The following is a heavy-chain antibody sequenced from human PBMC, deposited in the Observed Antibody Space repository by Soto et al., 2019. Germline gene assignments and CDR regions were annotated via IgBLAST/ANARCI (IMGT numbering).Heavy chain of an antibody. J-gene: IGHJ4*02. CDR1: GFSFGIFA. V-gene: IGHV3-23*01. D-gene: IGHD2-15*01. CDR3: TMDRTPDCLYAFDF. CDR2: IIGNEKVT. Sequence: EVQLLESGGGVVQPGGSLRLSCAASGFSFGIFAMNWVRQAPGGGLEWVAVIIGNEKVTSYADSVKGRFTISRYNSMNILYLQMSNLRVEDTAIYYCTMDRTPDCLYAFDFWGQGTLVTVSS.